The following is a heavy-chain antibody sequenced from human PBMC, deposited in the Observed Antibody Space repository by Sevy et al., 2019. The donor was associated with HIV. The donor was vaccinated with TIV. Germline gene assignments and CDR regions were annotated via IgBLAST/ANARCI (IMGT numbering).Heavy chain of an antibody. CDR2: ISSSGSAI. CDR3: ARETGLHSSGYSGGFDY. D-gene: IGHD3-22*01. J-gene: IGHJ4*02. CDR1: GFTFSSYE. Sequence: GGSLRLSCEASGFTFSSYEMNWVRQAPGKGLEWISYISSSGSAIYYPDSVKGRFTVSRDKAKNLVYLQMNSLRAEDNAIYYCARETGLHSSGYSGGFDYWGQGTLVTVSS. V-gene: IGHV3-48*03.